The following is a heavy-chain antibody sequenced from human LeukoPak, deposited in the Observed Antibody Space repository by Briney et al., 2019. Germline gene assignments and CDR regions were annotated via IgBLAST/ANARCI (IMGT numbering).Heavy chain of an antibody. J-gene: IGHJ4*02. D-gene: IGHD6-19*01. CDR2: ITGSGSST. Sequence: PGGSLRLSCAASGFTVITNDMNWVRQAPGKGLEWVSAITGSGSSTYYADSVKGRFTISRDNSKNTLYLQMNSLRAEDTAVYYCARVVTSSGWYEDSWGQGTLVTVSS. V-gene: IGHV3-23*01. CDR1: GFTVITND. CDR3: ARVVTSSGWYEDS.